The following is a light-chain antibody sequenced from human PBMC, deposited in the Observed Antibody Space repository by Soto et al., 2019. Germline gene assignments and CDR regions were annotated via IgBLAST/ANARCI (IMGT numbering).Light chain of an antibody. Sequence: DIQMTQSPSSLSASVGDRVTITCRASQTITNYLNWYQQKPGRAPKLLIFSASTLLSGVPSRFTGGGSGTDFTLTIDNLLPEDFATYYCQLSYSSPWTFGQGTKVEIK. CDR2: SAS. CDR3: QLSYSSPWT. J-gene: IGKJ1*01. CDR1: QTITNY. V-gene: IGKV1-39*01.